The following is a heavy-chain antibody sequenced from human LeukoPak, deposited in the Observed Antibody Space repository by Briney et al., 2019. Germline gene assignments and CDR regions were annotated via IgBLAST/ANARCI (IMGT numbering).Heavy chain of an antibody. CDR3: ARGLRYFDWFYYYGMDV. V-gene: IGHV4-34*01. J-gene: IGHJ6*04. CDR2: INHSGST. Sequence: PSETLSLTCAVYGGSFSGYYWSWIRQPPGKGLEWIGEINHSGSTNYNPSHKSRVTISVDTSKNQFSLKLSSVTAADTAVYYCARGLRYFDWFYYYGMDVWGKGTTVTVSS. CDR1: GGSFSGYY. D-gene: IGHD3-9*01.